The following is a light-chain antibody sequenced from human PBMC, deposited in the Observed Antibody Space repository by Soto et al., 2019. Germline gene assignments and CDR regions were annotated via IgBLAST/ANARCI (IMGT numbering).Light chain of an antibody. CDR1: QSVSNNY. Sequence: IVLTQSPGTLSLSPGERATLSCRASQSVSNNYLAWYQQKPGQAPRLLIYGASNRATGIPDRFSGSGSGTDFTLTISSLQPEDFATYYCQQSYSTPITFGQGTRLEIK. J-gene: IGKJ5*01. CDR2: GAS. V-gene: IGKV3-20*01. CDR3: QQSYSTPIT.